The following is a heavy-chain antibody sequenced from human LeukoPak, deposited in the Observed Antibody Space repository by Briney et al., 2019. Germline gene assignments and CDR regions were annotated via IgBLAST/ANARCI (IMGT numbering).Heavy chain of an antibody. CDR1: GFTFSSYG. Sequence: GGSLRLSCAASGFTFSSYGMHWVRQAPGKGLEWVAFIRYDGSNKYYADSVKGRFTISRDNSKNTLYLQMNSLRAEDTAVYYCAKDGKYVVVPAASAFDIWGQGTMVTVSS. CDR2: IRYDGSNK. D-gene: IGHD2-2*01. CDR3: AKDGKYVVVPAASAFDI. V-gene: IGHV3-30*02. J-gene: IGHJ3*02.